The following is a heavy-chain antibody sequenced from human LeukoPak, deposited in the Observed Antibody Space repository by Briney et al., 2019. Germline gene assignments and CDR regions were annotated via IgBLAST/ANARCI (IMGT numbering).Heavy chain of an antibody. D-gene: IGHD3-3*01. CDR2: INPSGGST. Sequence: ASVKASCKASGYTFTSYYMHWVRQAPGQGLEWMGIINPSGGSTSYAQKFQGRVTMTRDTSTSTVYMELSSLRSEDTAVYYCAREGYGFWRARITLALDYWGQGTLVTVSS. V-gene: IGHV1-46*01. CDR3: AREGYGFWRARITLALDY. J-gene: IGHJ4*02. CDR1: GYTFTSYY.